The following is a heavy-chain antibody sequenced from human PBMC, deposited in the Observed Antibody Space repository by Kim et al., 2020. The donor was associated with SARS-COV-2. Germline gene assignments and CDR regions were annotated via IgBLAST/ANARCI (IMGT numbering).Heavy chain of an antibody. Sequence: TTDSAAPVKGRFTISRDDSKNTLYVKMNSLKIEDTGVYYCTTGIYADFDYWGQGTLVTVSS. CDR2: TT. V-gene: IGHV3-15*01. D-gene: IGHD2-2*01. J-gene: IGHJ4*02. CDR3: TTGIYADFDY.